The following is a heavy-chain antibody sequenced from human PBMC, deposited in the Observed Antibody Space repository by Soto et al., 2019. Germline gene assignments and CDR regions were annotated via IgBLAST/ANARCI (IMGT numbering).Heavy chain of an antibody. Sequence: PSETLSLTCTVSGGSISSGGYYWSWIRQHPGKGLEWIGYIYYSGSTYYNPSLKSRVTISVDTSKNQFSLKLSSVTAADTAVYYCARVEDEYYFDYWGQGTRVTVSS. CDR1: GGSISSGGYY. J-gene: IGHJ4*02. V-gene: IGHV4-31*03. D-gene: IGHD3-3*01. CDR3: ARVEDEYYFDY. CDR2: IYYSGST.